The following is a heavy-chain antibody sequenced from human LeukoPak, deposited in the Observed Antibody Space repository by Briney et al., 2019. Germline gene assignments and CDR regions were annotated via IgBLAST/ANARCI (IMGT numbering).Heavy chain of an antibody. CDR3: ASPLETYYYDSSGRAPLDY. Sequence: ASVKVSCKASGFTFTGYYMHWVRQAPGQGLEWMGWINPNSGGTNYAQKFQGRVTMTRDTSISTAYMELSRLRSDDTAVYYCASPLETYYYDSSGRAPLDYWGQGTLVTVSS. D-gene: IGHD3-22*01. V-gene: IGHV1-2*02. CDR1: GFTFTGYY. J-gene: IGHJ4*02. CDR2: INPNSGGT.